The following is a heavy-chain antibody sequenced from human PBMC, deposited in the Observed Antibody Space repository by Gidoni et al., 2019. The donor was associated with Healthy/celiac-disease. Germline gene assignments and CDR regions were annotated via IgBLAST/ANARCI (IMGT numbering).Heavy chain of an antibody. CDR3: ARGFMDILTGYYDY. J-gene: IGHJ4*02. Sequence: EVQLVETGGGLIQPGGSLRLSCAASGFTVSSNYMSWVRQAPGQGLEWVSVIYSGGSTYYADSVKGRFTISRDNSKNTLYLQMNSLRAEDTAVYYCARGFMDILTGYYDYWGQGTLVTVSS. CDR2: IYSGGST. CDR1: GFTVSSNY. V-gene: IGHV3-53*02. D-gene: IGHD3-9*01.